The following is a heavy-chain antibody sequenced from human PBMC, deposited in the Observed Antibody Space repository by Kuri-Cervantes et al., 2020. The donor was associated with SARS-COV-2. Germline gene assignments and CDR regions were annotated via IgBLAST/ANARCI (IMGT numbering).Heavy chain of an antibody. V-gene: IGHV1-69*13. CDR3: ARDLPYDFWSGYYSWEIEQRNRFDY. CDR2: IIPIFGTA. D-gene: IGHD3-3*01. J-gene: IGHJ4*02. CDR1: GYTLTELS. Sequence: SVKVSCKVSGYTLTELSMHWVRQAPGKGLEWMGGIIPIFGTANYAQKFQGRVTITADESTSTAYMELSSLRSEDTAVYYCARDLPYDFWSGYYSWEIEQRNRFDYWGQGTLVTVSS.